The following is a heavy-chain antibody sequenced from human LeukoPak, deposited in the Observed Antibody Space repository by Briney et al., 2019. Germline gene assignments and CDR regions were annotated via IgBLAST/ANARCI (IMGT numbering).Heavy chain of an antibody. CDR3: ASLGY. CDR1: GFTFSNFW. Sequence: GGSLRLSCVGSGFTFSNFWMNWVRQAPGKGLEWVANIKQDGSEKYYVDSVKGRFTISRDNSKNSLFLQMNSLGAEDTAVYYCASLGYWGQGTLVTVSS. J-gene: IGHJ4*02. CDR2: IKQDGSEK. V-gene: IGHV3-7*01.